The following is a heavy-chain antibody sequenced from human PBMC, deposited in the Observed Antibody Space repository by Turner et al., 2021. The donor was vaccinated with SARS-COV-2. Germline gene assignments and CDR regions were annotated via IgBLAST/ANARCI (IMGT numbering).Heavy chain of an antibody. D-gene: IGHD2-21*01. CDR3: ARLGEFSYGMDV. Sequence: QVHLVQSGAEVTKPGASVKVSGKASGFTFTMYNISWVRQAPGQGLEWLGGISPYDGDTKYAQKLRVRVTMTADTSTSTAYMELRSLKSDATALYYCARLGEFSYGMDVWGQGTTVTVSS. CDR2: ISPYDGDT. V-gene: IGHV1-18*01. J-gene: IGHJ6*02. CDR1: GFTFTMYN.